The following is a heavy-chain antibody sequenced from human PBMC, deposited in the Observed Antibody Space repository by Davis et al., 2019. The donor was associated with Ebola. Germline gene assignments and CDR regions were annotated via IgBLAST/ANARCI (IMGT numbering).Heavy chain of an antibody. CDR1: GYTFIYYY. CDR3: ARGPAANAPLDY. Sequence: ASVKVSCKAFGYTFIYYYINWVQQTPGQGLEWMGRINPKSGATTYAQRFQGRVTMTRDTSSGTAYMDLGSLKSDDTAVYYCARGPAANAPLDYWGQGTLVTVSS. CDR2: INPKSGAT. J-gene: IGHJ4*02. V-gene: IGHV1-2*02. D-gene: IGHD2-2*01.